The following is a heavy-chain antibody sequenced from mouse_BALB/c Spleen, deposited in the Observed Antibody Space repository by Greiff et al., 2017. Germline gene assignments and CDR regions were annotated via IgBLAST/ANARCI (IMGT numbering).Heavy chain of an antibody. CDR3: ARGYGNYGSYAMDY. D-gene: IGHD2-10*02. CDR2: IYPGDGDT. Sequence: QVQLQQSGAELARPGASVKLSCKASGYTFTSYWMQWVKQRPGQGLEWIGAIYPGDGDTRYTQKFKGKATLTADKSSSTAYMQLSSLASEDSAVYYCARGYGNYGSYAMDYWGQGTSVTVSS. CDR1: GYTFTSYW. V-gene: IGHV1-87*01. J-gene: IGHJ4*01.